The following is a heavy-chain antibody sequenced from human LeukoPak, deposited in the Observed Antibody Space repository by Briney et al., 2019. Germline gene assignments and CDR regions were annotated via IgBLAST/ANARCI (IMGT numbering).Heavy chain of an antibody. CDR1: GGTFSSYA. D-gene: IGHD3-3*01. Sequence: ASVKVSCKASGGTFSSYAISWVRQAPGQGLEWMGGIILIFGTANYAQKFQGRVTITADESTSTAYMELSSLRSEDTAVYYCARDRSTIFGVVTLSWYFDLWGRGTLVTVSS. V-gene: IGHV1-69*13. J-gene: IGHJ2*01. CDR2: IILIFGTA. CDR3: ARDRSTIFGVVTLSWYFDL.